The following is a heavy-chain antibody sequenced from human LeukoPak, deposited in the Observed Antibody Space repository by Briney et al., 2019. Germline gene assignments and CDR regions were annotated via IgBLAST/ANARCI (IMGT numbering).Heavy chain of an antibody. V-gene: IGHV4-34*01. CDR1: GGSFSGYY. J-gene: IGHJ4*02. CDR3: ARASSYVGGGFDY. Sequence: SETLSLTCAVYGGSFSGYYWSWSRQPSGKGLEWIGEINHSGSTSYNPSLKSRVTISVDTSKNQFSLNLSSVTAADTAVYYCARASSYVGGGFDYWGQGTLVTVSS. CDR2: INHSGST. D-gene: IGHD4-11*01.